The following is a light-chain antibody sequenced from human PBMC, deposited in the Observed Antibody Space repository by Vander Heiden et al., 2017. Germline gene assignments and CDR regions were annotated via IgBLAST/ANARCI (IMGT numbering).Light chain of an antibody. CDR3: MQSRQIPLT. J-gene: IGKJ4*01. CDR2: LGF. V-gene: IGKV2-28*01. Sequence: EIVLTQSPVSLPVTPGESASMSGRATQSLLHDNGYNDLAWYRQKPGQSPQLLIYLGFTRPSGVPDRFTGSGSGRDFTLKISKVEAADVGVYYCMQSRQIPLTFGGGT. CDR1: QSLLHDNGYND.